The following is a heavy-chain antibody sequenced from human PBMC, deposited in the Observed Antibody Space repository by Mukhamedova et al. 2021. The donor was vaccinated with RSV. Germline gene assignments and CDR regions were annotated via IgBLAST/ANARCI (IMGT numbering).Heavy chain of an antibody. CDR1: W. V-gene: IGHV3-7*04. Sequence: WMNWVRQTPGKGLGWVAIINQDGSERFYVDSVEGRFTISRDNAKNLRYLQMNSLRTDDTAIYYCARGHGWTSDYWGQGTLVTVPS. CDR3: ARGHGWTSDY. J-gene: IGHJ4*02. CDR2: INQDGSER. D-gene: IGHD3/OR15-3a*01.